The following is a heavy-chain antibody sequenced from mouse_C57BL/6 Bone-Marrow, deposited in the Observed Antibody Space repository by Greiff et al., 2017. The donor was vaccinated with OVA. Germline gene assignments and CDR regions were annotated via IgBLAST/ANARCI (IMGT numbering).Heavy chain of an antibody. V-gene: IGHV1-64*01. CDR1: GYTFTSYW. CDR2: IHPNSGST. D-gene: IGHD2-2*01. Sequence: VQLQQSGAELVKPGASVKLSCKASGYTFTSYWMHWVKQRPGQGLEWIGMIHPNSGSTNYNEKFKSKATLTVDKSSSTAYMQLSSLTSEDSAVYYCARDGYDGGTWFAYWGQGTLVTVSA. J-gene: IGHJ3*01. CDR3: ARDGYDGGTWFAY.